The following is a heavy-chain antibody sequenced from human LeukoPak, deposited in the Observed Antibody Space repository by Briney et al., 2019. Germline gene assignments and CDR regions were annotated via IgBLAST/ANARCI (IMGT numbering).Heavy chain of an antibody. CDR2: IRYDGSNK. J-gene: IGHJ6*03. CDR3: AKDHIAVAGTPYYYYYYMDV. V-gene: IGHV3-30*02. D-gene: IGHD6-19*01. Sequence: GGSLRLSCAASGFTFSSYGMHWVRQAPGKGLEWVAFIRYDGSNKYYADSVKGRFTISRDNSKNTLYLQMNSLRAEDTAIYYCAKDHIAVAGTPYYYYYYMDVWGKGTTVTVSS. CDR1: GFTFSSYG.